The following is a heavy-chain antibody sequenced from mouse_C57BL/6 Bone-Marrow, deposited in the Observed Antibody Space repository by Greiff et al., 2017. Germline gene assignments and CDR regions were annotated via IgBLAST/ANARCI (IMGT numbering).Heavy chain of an antibody. CDR2: ISYDGSN. Sequence: EVKLQESGPGLVKPSQSLSLTCSVTGYSITSGYYWNWIRQFPGNKLEWMGYISYDGSNNYNPSLKNRISITRDTSKNQFLLKLNSVTTEDTATYYCARRGDSNYDYYAMDYWGQGTSVTVSS. CDR3: ARRGDSNYDYYAMDY. V-gene: IGHV3-6*01. J-gene: IGHJ4*01. CDR1: GYSITSGYY. D-gene: IGHD2-5*01.